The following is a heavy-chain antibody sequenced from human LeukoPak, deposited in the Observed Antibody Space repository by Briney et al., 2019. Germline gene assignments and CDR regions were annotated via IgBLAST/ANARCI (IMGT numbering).Heavy chain of an antibody. CDR3: ARDILAYCGGDCSFDY. Sequence: GGSLRLACAASGFTFSSYGMHWVRQAPGKGLEWVAVISYDGSNKYYADSVKGRFTISRDNSKNTLYLQMNSLRAEDTAVYYCARDILAYCGGDCSFDYWGQGTLVTVSS. CDR2: ISYDGSNK. V-gene: IGHV3-30*04. CDR1: GFTFSSYG. D-gene: IGHD2-21*02. J-gene: IGHJ4*02.